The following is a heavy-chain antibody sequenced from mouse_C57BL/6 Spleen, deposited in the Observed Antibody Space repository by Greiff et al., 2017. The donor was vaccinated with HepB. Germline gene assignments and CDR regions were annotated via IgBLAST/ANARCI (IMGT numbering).Heavy chain of an antibody. CDR2: INPNNGGT. CDR1: GYTFTDYN. D-gene: IGHD1-1*01. V-gene: IGHV1-18*01. CDR3: ARNVYYGSSLYAMDG. Sequence: EVQLQQSGPELVKPGASVKIPCKASGYTFTDYNMDWVKQSHGKSLEWIGDINPNNGGTIYNQKFKGKATLTVDKSSSTAYMELRSLTSEDTAVYYCARNVYYGSSLYAMDGWGEGTSVTVSS. J-gene: IGHJ4*01.